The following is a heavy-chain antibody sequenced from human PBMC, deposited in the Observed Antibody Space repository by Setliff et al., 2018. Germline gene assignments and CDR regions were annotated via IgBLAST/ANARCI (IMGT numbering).Heavy chain of an antibody. CDR2: VYSDGNT. D-gene: IGHD3-9*01. CDR3: ARGPDLTAVGNQYFYGLDV. V-gene: IGHV4-4*07. J-gene: IGHJ6*02. Sequence: SETLSLTCSVSVDLILDHWWTWIRQPAGKGLEWIGQVYSDGNTKYNPSLSNRVTISVDRSSNQFSLELSSVTAADTAVYFCARGPDLTAVGNQYFYGLDVWGRGATVTVSS. CDR1: VDLILDHW.